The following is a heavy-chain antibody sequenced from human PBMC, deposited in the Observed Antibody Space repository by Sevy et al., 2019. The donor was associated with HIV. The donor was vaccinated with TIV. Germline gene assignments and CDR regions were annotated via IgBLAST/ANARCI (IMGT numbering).Heavy chain of an antibody. CDR3: ARRFGGVIAHLDY. J-gene: IGHJ4*02. Sequence: GESLKISCKGSGYSFTSYWIGWVRQMPGKGLEWMGIIYPGDSDTRYSPSFQGQVTISADNSISTAYLQVSSLKASDTAMYYCARRFGGVIAHLDYWGQGTLVTVSS. V-gene: IGHV5-51*01. D-gene: IGHD3-16*02. CDR1: GYSFTSYW. CDR2: IYPGDSDT.